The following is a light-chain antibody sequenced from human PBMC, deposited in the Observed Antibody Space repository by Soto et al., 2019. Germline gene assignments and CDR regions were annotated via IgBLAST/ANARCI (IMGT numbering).Light chain of an antibody. CDR3: AAWDDSLGGYV. CDR2: RNT. V-gene: IGLV1-47*01. Sequence: QSTLTQPPSASETPGQRVTISCSGSSSNIGSNYVYWYQQLPGTAPKLLIYRNTLRPSGVPDRFSGSKSGTSASLAISGLRSEDEADYYCAAWDDSLGGYVFGTGTKLTVL. J-gene: IGLJ1*01. CDR1: SSNIGSNY.